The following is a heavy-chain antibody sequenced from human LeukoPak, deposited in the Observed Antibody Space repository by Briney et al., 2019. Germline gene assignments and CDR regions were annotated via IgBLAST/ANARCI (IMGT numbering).Heavy chain of an antibody. Sequence: ADSLQIYCAGSGSSFTSYWIGWVRQMPGKDLEWLWLIYPGDSGTRYSPSSIGQVTFSADNSISIYFLRSSSLQSSDTAMYYRARRAGYDILSGYSGYFQHWGQGTLVSGSS. CDR3: ARRAGYDILSGYSGYFQH. V-gene: IGHV5-51*01. CDR1: GSSFTSYW. CDR2: IYPGDSGT. J-gene: IGHJ1*01. D-gene: IGHD3-9*01.